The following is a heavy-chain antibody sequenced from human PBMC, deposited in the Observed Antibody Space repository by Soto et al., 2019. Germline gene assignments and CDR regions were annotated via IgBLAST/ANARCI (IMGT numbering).Heavy chain of an antibody. Sequence: GGSLRLSCAASGFTFSSYGMHWVRQAPGKGLEWVAVIWYDGSNKYYADSVKGRFTISRDNSKNTLYLQMNSLRAEDTAVYYCARAPYSSVIAAANPFDYWGQGTLVTVSS. D-gene: IGHD6-13*01. V-gene: IGHV3-33*01. CDR1: GFTFSSYG. CDR2: IWYDGSNK. CDR3: ARAPYSSVIAAANPFDY. J-gene: IGHJ4*02.